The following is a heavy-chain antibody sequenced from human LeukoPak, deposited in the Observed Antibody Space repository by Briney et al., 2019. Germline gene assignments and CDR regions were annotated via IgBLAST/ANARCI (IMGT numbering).Heavy chain of an antibody. CDR2: INPSGGST. V-gene: IGHV1-46*01. CDR1: GYTFTSYY. J-gene: IGHJ6*02. CDR3: ARAPYGRGGSCSLTAPSGMDV. Sequence: GASVKVSCKASGYTFTSYYMHWVRQAPGQGLEWMGIINPSGGSTNYAQKFQGRVTMTRDTSTSTVYMELSSLRSEDTAVYYCARAPYGRGGSCSLTAPSGMDVWAKGPRSPSP. D-gene: IGHD2-15*01.